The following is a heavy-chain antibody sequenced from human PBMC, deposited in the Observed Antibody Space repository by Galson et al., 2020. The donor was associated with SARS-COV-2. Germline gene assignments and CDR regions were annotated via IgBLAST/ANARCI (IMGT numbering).Heavy chain of an antibody. CDR2: ISYDGSNK. J-gene: IGHJ4*02. CDR3: ARDRDCSSTICRFNYFDY. Sequence: GESLKISCAASGFTFSSYGMHWVRQAPGKGLEWVAVISYDGSNKYYADSVKGRFTISRDNSKNTLYLQMSSLRSEDTAVYYCARDRDCSSTICRFNYFDYWGQGTLVTVSS. CDR1: GFTFSSYG. V-gene: IGHV3-30*03. D-gene: IGHD2-2*01.